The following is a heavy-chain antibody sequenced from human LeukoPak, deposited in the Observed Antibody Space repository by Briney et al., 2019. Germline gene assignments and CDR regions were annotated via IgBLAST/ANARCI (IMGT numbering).Heavy chain of an antibody. J-gene: IGHJ4*02. D-gene: IGHD2-8*01. V-gene: IGHV3-48*03. CDR1: GFTFSSYE. Sequence: PGGSLRLPCAASGFTFSSYEMNWVRQAPGKGLEWVSYISSSGSTIYYADSVKGRFTISRDNAKNSLYLQMNSLRAEDTAVYYCARVVCTNGACYRFDYWGQGTLVTVSS. CDR3: ARVVCTNGACYRFDY. CDR2: ISSSGSTI.